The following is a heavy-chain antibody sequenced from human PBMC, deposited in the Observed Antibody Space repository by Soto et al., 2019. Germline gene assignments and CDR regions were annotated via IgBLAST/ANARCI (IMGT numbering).Heavy chain of an antibody. D-gene: IGHD6-13*01. V-gene: IGHV1-46*03. CDR1: GYTFTSYY. Sequence: ASVKVSCKASGYTFTSYYMHWVRQAPGQGLEWMGIINPSGGSTSYAQKFQGRVTMTRDTSTSTVYMELSSLRSEDTAVYYCARDGEPAIAAAGNPGYWGQGTLVTVSS. CDR3: ARDGEPAIAAAGNPGY. CDR2: INPSGGST. J-gene: IGHJ4*02.